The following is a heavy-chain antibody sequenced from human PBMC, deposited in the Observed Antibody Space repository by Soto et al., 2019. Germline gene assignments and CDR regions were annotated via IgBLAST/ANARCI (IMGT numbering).Heavy chain of an antibody. D-gene: IGHD3-3*01. Sequence: SETLSLTCAVYGGSFSGYYWSWIRQPPGKGLEWIGEINHSGSTNYNPSLKSRVTISVDTSKNQFSLKLISVTAADTAVYYCASFPITFFGVASPFWGQGTLVTVSS. CDR1: GGSFSGYY. CDR3: ASFPITFFGVASPF. V-gene: IGHV4-34*01. CDR2: INHSGST. J-gene: IGHJ4*02.